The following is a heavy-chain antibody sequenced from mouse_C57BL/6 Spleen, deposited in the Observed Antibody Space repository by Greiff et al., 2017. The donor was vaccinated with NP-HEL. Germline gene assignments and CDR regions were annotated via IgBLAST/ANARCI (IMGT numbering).Heavy chain of an antibody. CDR3: ARGDDYDGYAMDY. J-gene: IGHJ4*01. Sequence: EVHLVESGGGLVKPGGSLKLSCAASGFTFSDYGMHWVRQAPEKGLEWVAYISSGSSTIYYADTVKGRFTIYRDNAKNTLFLQMTSLRSEDTAMYYCARGDDYDGYAMDYWGQGTSVTVSS. CDR2: ISSGSSTI. D-gene: IGHD2-4*01. V-gene: IGHV5-17*01. CDR1: GFTFSDYG.